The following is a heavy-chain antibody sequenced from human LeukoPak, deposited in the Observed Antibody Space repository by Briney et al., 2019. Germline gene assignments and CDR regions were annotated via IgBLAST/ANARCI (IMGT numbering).Heavy chain of an antibody. D-gene: IGHD3-22*01. CDR2: IYYSGST. V-gene: IGHV4-34*01. CDR1: GESLSGYY. Sequence: SETLSLTCAVNGESLSGYYWSWIRQPPGKGLEWIGSIYYSGSTYYNPSLKSRVTISVDTSKNQFSLKLSSVTAADTAVYYCARSPDSSGYYYIGYWGQGTLVTVSS. CDR3: ARSPDSSGYYYIGY. J-gene: IGHJ4*02.